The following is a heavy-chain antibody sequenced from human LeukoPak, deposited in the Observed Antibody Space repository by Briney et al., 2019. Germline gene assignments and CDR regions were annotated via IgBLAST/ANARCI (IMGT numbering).Heavy chain of an antibody. J-gene: IGHJ4*02. CDR3: ARRDGYSYYFDY. V-gene: IGHV4-61*02. CDR2: IYTSGST. CDR1: GGSISSGSYY. D-gene: IGHD5-24*01. Sequence: PSETLSLTCTVSGGSISSGSYYWSWIRQPAGKGLEWIGRIYTSGSTNYNPSLESRVTISVDTSTNQFSLKLRSVTAADTAVYYCARRDGYSYYFDYWGQGTLVTVSS.